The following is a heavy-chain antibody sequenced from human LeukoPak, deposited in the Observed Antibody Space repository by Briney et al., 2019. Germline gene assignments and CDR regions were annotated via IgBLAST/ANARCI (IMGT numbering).Heavy chain of an antibody. CDR1: GYTVTGYY. CDR2: INPNTGGT. J-gene: IGHJ3*02. CDR3: ATPNKHSDNSRYYFDALDI. D-gene: IGHD3-22*01. Sequence: ASVKVSCKASGYTVTGYYLNWVRQAPGQWLELMGWINPNTGGTRYEQKFKGRVTMTRDSSISTAYMELSSLTSDDTAVYYCATPNKHSDNSRYYFDALDIWGQGTLVTVSS. V-gene: IGHV1-2*02.